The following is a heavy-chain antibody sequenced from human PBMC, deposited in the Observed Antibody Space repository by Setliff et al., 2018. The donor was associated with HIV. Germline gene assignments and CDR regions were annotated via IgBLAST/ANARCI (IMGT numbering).Heavy chain of an antibody. D-gene: IGHD6-13*01. V-gene: IGHV3-23*01. CDR2: FGGSGDGT. Sequence: GGSLRLSCAASGFTFSSYAMSWVRQAPGKGLEWVSTFGGSGDGTYYADSVKGRFTISRDNSKSTLYLQMNSLRAEDTAIYYCAKGVGVATAGGTLDALDVWGQGTMVTVSS. CDR1: GFTFSSYA. J-gene: IGHJ3*01. CDR3: AKGVGVATAGGTLDALDV.